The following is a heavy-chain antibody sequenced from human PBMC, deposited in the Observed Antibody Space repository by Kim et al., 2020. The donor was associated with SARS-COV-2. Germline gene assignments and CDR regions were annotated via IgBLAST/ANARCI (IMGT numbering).Heavy chain of an antibody. CDR1: GGSISSYY. CDR2: IYYSGST. D-gene: IGHD4-4*01. Sequence: SETLSLTCTVSGGSISSYYWSWIRQPPGKGLEWIGYIYYSGSTNYNPSLKSRVTISVDTSKNQFSLKLSSVTAADTAVYYCARAPRLHRYGMDVWGQGTTVTVSS. V-gene: IGHV4-59*13. CDR3: ARAPRLHRYGMDV. J-gene: IGHJ6*02.